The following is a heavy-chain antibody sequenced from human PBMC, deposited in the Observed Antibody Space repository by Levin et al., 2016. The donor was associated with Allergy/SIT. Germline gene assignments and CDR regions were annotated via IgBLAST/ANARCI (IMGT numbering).Heavy chain of an antibody. Sequence: ASVKVSCKASGYTFTSYAMHWVRQAPGQRLEWMGWINAGNGNTKYSQKFQGRVTITRDTSASTAYMELSSLRSEDTAVYYCARDGSSSWYVAYYYYGMDVWGQGNPGHRLL. CDR2: INAGNGNT. V-gene: IGHV1-3*01. J-gene: IGHJ6*02. D-gene: IGHD6-13*01. CDR3: ARDGSSSWYVAYYYYGMDV. CDR1: GYTFTSYA.